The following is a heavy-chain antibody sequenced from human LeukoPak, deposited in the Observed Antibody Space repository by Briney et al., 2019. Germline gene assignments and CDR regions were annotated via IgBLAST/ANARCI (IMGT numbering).Heavy chain of an antibody. CDR1: GYSFTDDY. CDR2: INPDSGYT. Sequence: ASVKVSCKTSGYSFTDDYVQWVRQAPGQGLEWMGWINPDSGYTNYAQKFQGRVTMTRDTSISTAYMEVRRLRPDDTAVYYCAPTPEAYTSNWNVWGQGTLVTVSS. V-gene: IGHV1-2*02. J-gene: IGHJ4*02. CDR3: APTPEAYTSNWNV. D-gene: IGHD1-1*01.